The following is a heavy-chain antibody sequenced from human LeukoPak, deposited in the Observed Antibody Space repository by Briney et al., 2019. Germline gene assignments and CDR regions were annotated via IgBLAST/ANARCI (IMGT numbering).Heavy chain of an antibody. D-gene: IGHD3-10*01. J-gene: IGHJ6*02. CDR3: AKDHMVRGVIIIGLYYYGMDV. CDR2: ISYDGSNK. V-gene: IGHV3-30*18. CDR1: GFTFSSYG. Sequence: PGGSLRLSCAASGFTFSSYGMHWVRQAPGKGLEWVAVISYDGSNKYYADSVKGRLTISRDNSKNTLYLQMNSLRAEDTAVYYCAKDHMVRGVIIIGLYYYGMDVWGQGTTVTVSS.